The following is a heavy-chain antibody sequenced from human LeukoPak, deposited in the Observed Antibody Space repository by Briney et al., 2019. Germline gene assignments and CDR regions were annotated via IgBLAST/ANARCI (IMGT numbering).Heavy chain of an antibody. CDR3: AHSPYDILTNYGPRGYFDY. V-gene: IGHV2-5*01. CDR1: GFALTTPGLG. Sequence: EGGPRLSNAAPTLTLTGTSSGFALTTPGLGVGWIPQLPEKALKWLAPISWNDDKRHSPSLKSRLTITKDTSKNQVVLTKTNMDPVDTATYYCAHSPYDILTNYGPRGYFDYWGQGTLVTVSS. CDR2: ISWNDDK. J-gene: IGHJ4*02. D-gene: IGHD3-9*01.